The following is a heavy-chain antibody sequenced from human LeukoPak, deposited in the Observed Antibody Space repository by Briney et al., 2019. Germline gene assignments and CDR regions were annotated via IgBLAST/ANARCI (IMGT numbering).Heavy chain of an antibody. Sequence: PGGSLRLSCAASGFTFSNYGMHWVRQAPGKELEWVAFIRYDGSNKYYADSVKGRFTISRDNSENTLYLQMNTLRGEDTAVYYCARDPYGSGSFDYWGQGTLVTVSS. V-gene: IGHV3-30*02. D-gene: IGHD3-10*01. CDR3: ARDPYGSGSFDY. J-gene: IGHJ4*02. CDR2: IRYDGSNK. CDR1: GFTFSNYG.